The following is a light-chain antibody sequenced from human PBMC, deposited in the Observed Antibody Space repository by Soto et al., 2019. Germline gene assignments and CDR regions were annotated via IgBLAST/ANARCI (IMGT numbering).Light chain of an antibody. Sequence: QSVLTQPPSVSGSPGQSVTISCTGTSSDVGSYNGVSWYQQPPGTAPKLIIYEGSNRPSGVPDRFSGSKSGNTASLTISGLQAEYEADYYCNSYTISSTYVFGTGTKVTVL. CDR3: NSYTISSTYV. CDR1: SSDVGSYNG. CDR2: EGS. J-gene: IGLJ1*01. V-gene: IGLV2-18*02.